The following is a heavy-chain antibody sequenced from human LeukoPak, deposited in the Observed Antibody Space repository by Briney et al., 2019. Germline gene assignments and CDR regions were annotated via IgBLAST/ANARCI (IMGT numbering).Heavy chain of an antibody. CDR3: AREPTAVLGSHYFDY. D-gene: IGHD6-19*01. Sequence: SQTLSLTCAISGDSVSNNTAAWTWIRQSPSGGLEWLGRTNYRSKWYNDYAVSVKSRVTIKPDTSRNQFSLQLNSVTPEDTAVYYCAREPTAVLGSHYFDYWGQGILVTVSS. J-gene: IGHJ4*02. V-gene: IGHV6-1*01. CDR1: GDSVSNNTAA. CDR2: TNYRSKWYN.